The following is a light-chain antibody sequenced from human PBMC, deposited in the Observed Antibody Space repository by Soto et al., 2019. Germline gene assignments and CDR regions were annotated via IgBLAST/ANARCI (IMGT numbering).Light chain of an antibody. CDR3: QQYYSTPGT. Sequence: DIVMTQSPDSLAVSLGERATINCKSSQSVLYSSNNKNYLAWYQQKPGQPPKLLIYWASTRESGVPDRFSGGGSGTDFTLTISSLQAEDGAVYYCQQYYSTPGTFGQGTKVEIK. CDR2: WAS. J-gene: IGKJ1*01. CDR1: QSVLYSSNNKNY. V-gene: IGKV4-1*01.